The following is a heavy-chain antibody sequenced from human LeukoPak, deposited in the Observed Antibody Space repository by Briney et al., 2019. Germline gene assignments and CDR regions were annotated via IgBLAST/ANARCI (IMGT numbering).Heavy chain of an antibody. CDR1: GFTLSNYW. V-gene: IGHV3-74*01. D-gene: IGHD1-26*01. CDR3: ARGRMGTTTYYFDY. CDR2: INNDGSTT. Sequence: GGSLRLSCEASGFTLSNYWMHCVREAPGKGLVWVSRINNDGSTTAYADSVKGRFTISRDNAKTTLFLQTSSLRAEDTAVYYCARGRMGTTTYYFDYWGQGTLVTVSS. J-gene: IGHJ4*02.